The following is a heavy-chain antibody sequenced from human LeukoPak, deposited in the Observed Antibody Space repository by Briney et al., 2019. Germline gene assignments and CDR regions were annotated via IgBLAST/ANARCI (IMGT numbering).Heavy chain of an antibody. D-gene: IGHD2-15*01. CDR3: ARHSGGSCCDAFGI. CDR2: INSDGSST. J-gene: IGHJ3*02. CDR1: GFTFSSYW. V-gene: IGHV3-74*01. Sequence: GGSLRLSCAASGFTFSSYWMHWVRQAPGKGLVWVSRINSDGSSTNYADSVKGRFTISRDNAKNSLYLQMNSLRAEDTAVYYCARHSGGSCCDAFGIWGQGTMVTVSS.